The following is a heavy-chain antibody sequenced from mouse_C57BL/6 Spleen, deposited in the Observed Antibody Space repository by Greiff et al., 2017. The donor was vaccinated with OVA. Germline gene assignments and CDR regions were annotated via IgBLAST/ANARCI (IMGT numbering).Heavy chain of an antibody. D-gene: IGHD1-1*01. CDR1: GFTFSDAW. CDR2: IRNQANNHAT. CDR3: TRDYGTGFAY. V-gene: IGHV6-6*01. J-gene: IGHJ3*01. Sequence: EVKVEESGGGLVQPGGSMKLSCAASGFTFSDAWMDWFGQSPETGLEWVAEIRNQANNHATYYDESVKGRFTISRDDSNSSVYLQRNSVRAEDTGIYYCTRDYGTGFAYWGQGTLVTVST.